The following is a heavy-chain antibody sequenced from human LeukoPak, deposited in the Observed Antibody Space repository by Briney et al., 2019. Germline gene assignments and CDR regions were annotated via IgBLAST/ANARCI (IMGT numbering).Heavy chain of an antibody. D-gene: IGHD6-13*01. V-gene: IGHV3-30*04. CDR1: GFTFSSYA. CDR3: ARDRQQLVRAFDY. CDR2: ISYDGSNK. J-gene: IGHJ4*02. Sequence: GGSLRLSCAASGFTFSSYAMHWVRQAPGKGLEWVAVISYDGSNKYYADSVKGRFTISRDNSKNTLYLQMNSLRAEDTAVYYCARDRQQLVRAFDYWGQGTLVTVSS.